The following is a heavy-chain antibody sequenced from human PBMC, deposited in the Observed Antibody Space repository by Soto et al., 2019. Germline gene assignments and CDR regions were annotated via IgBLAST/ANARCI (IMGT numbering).Heavy chain of an antibody. CDR2: ISGSGGST. CDR1: GFTFSSYA. Sequence: GALRLSCAASGFTFSSYAMSWVRQAPGKGLEWVSAISGSGGSTYYADSVKGRFTISRDNSKNTLYLQMNSLRAEDTAVYYCATNWNEALFCDYWGQGTLVTVSS. J-gene: IGHJ4*02. D-gene: IGHD1-1*01. CDR3: ATNWNEALFCDY. V-gene: IGHV3-23*01.